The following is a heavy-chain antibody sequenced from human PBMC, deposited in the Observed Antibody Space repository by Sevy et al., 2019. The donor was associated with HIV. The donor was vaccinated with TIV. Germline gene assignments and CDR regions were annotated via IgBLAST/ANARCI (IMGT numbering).Heavy chain of an antibody. Sequence: GGSLRLSCAASGFTFSSHYMSWVRQAPGKGLEWVANIKQDGSDKFYVESVKGRFTISRDNAKNSLHLQLSSLRAEDTAMYFCAREALYYYDSERHYDDAFDMWGPGTMVTVSS. CDR1: GFTFSSHY. CDR3: AREALYYYDSERHYDDAFDM. CDR2: IKQDGSDK. V-gene: IGHV3-7*01. D-gene: IGHD3-22*01. J-gene: IGHJ3*02.